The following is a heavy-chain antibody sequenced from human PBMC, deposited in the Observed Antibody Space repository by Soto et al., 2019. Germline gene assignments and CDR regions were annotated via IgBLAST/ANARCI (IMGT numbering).Heavy chain of an antibody. J-gene: IGHJ5*01. V-gene: IGHV3-23*01. D-gene: IGHD2-2*01. CDR3: AKDIVVVPGAPPGCLDS. CDR1: GGSFSGYY. CDR2: ISGSGGST. Sequence: PSETLSLTCAVYGGSFSGYYWSWVRQAPGKGLEWVSGISGSGGSTYYAHSVKGRFTISRDNSKNTLYLHINSLRAEDTAVYYCAKDIVVVPGAPPGCLDSWGQGILVTVSS.